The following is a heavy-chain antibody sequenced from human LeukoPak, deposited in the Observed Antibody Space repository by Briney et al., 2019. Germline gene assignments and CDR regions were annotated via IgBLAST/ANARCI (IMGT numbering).Heavy chain of an antibody. Sequence: SETLSLTCAVYGGSFSGYYWSWIRQPPGKGLEWIGEINHSGSTNYNPSLKSRVTISVDTSKNQLYLKLSSVSAADTAVYYCATNRGIAAAGTHLFSVWGQGTLVTVSS. CDR1: GGSFSGYY. CDR2: INHSGST. CDR3: ATNRGIAAAGTHLFSV. V-gene: IGHV4-34*01. D-gene: IGHD6-13*01. J-gene: IGHJ4*02.